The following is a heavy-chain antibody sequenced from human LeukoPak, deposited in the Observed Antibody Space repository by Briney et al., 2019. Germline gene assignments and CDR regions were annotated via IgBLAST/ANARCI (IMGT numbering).Heavy chain of an antibody. V-gene: IGHV4-59*01. CDR2: IYYSGST. Sequence: PSETLSLTCTDSGGSISSYYWSWIRQPPGKGLEWIGYIYYSGSTNYNPSLKSRVTISVDTSKNQFSLKLSSVTAADTAVYYCARTSKKGNYYGMDVWGQGTTVTVSS. CDR1: GGSISSYY. J-gene: IGHJ6*02. D-gene: IGHD3-10*01. CDR3: ARTSKKGNYYGMDV.